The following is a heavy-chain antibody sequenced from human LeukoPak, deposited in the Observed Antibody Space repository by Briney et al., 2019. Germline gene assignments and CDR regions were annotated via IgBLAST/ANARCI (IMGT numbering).Heavy chain of an antibody. V-gene: IGHV3-11*01. CDR2: ISSSGSTI. J-gene: IGHJ4*02. CDR3: ARDNWNAEVPFDY. CDR1: GFTFSDYY. Sequence: PGGSLRLSCAASGFTFSDYYMSWIRQAPGKGLEWVSYISSSGSTIYYADSVKGRFTISRDNAKNSLYLQMNSLRADDTAVYYCARDNWNAEVPFDYWGQGTLVTVSS. D-gene: IGHD1-1*01.